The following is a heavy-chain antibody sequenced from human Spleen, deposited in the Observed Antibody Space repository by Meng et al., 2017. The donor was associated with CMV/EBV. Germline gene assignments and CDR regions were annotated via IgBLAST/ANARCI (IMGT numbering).Heavy chain of an antibody. CDR2: IIPMSGTT. Sequence: TCTSYGISWVRQAPGQGLEWMGGIIPMSGTTNCAQKFQDRVAISTDISTDGSTSTVYMELRSLRSGDTAVYYCARDSGKSSWFWLDPWGQGALVTVSS. J-gene: IGHJ5*02. CDR3: ARDSGKSSWFWLDP. CDR1: TCTSYG. D-gene: IGHD6-19*01. V-gene: IGHV1-69*05.